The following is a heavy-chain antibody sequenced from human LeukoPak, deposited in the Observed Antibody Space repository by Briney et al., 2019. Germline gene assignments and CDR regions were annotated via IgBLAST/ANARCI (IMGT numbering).Heavy chain of an antibody. J-gene: IGHJ5*02. V-gene: IGHV3-23*01. CDR2: ISGSGGST. D-gene: IGHD6-19*01. CDR3: AKGQLMVLDNWFDP. CDR1: GFTFSSYA. Sequence: NPGGSLRLSCAASGFTFSSYAMSWVRQAPGKGLEWVSAISGSGGSTYHADSVKGRFTISRDNSKNTLYLQMNSLRAEDTAVYYCAKGQLMVLDNWFDPWGQGTLVTVSS.